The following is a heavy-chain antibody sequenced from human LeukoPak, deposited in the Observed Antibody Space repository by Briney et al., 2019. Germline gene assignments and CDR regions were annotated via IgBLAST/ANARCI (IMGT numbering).Heavy chain of an antibody. J-gene: IGHJ5*02. Sequence: SETLSLTCTVSGYSISSGYYWGWIRQPPGKGLEWIGSIYHSGSTYYNPSLKSRVYISVDTSKNQFSLELSSLTAADTAVYYCAREFDYEGVDPWGQGTLVTVSS. CDR1: GYSISSGYY. CDR3: AREFDYEGVDP. V-gene: IGHV4-38-2*02. D-gene: IGHD4-17*01. CDR2: IYHSGST.